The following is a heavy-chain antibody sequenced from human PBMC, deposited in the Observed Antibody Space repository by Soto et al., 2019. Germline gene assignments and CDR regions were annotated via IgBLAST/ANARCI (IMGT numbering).Heavy chain of an antibody. D-gene: IGHD3-22*01. V-gene: IGHV4-30-2*01. CDR2: IYHSGST. Sequence: SETLSLTCAVSGGSISSGGYSWSWIRQPPGKGLEWIGYIYHSGSTYYNPSLKSRVTISVDRSKNQFSLKLSSVTAADTAVYYCASGNYYDSSGYFGEDFDYWGQGTLVTVSS. CDR1: GGSISSGGYS. CDR3: ASGNYYDSSGYFGEDFDY. J-gene: IGHJ4*02.